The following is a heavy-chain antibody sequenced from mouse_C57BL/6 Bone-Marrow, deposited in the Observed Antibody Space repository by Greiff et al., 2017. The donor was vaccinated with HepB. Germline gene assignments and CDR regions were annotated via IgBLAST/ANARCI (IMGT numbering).Heavy chain of an antibody. CDR2: SRNKANDYTT. CDR3: AREGYYDYDGWYFDV. D-gene: IGHD2-4*01. CDR1: GFTFSDFY. J-gene: IGHJ1*03. V-gene: IGHV7-1*01. Sequence: DVHLVDSGGGLVQSGRSLRLSCATSGFTFSDFYMEWVRQAPGKGLEWIAASRNKANDYTTEYSASVKGRFIVSRDTSQSILYLQMNALRAEDTAIYYCAREGYYDYDGWYFDVWGTGTTVTVSS.